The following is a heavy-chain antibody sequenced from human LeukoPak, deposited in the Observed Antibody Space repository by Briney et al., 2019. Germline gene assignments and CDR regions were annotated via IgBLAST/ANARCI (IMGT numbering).Heavy chain of an antibody. V-gene: IGHV3-30*02. Sequence: PGGSLGLSCAASGFTFSSYGMHWVRQAPGKGLEWVAFIRYDGRNSYYGDSVKGRFTISRDNSKSTLYLQMNSLRTEDTALYYCAKDTGYTGSGTYENYYLDFWGQGTLVTVSS. CDR1: GFTFSSYG. J-gene: IGHJ4*02. CDR3: AKDTGYTGSGTYENYYLDF. CDR2: IRYDGRNS. D-gene: IGHD3-10*01.